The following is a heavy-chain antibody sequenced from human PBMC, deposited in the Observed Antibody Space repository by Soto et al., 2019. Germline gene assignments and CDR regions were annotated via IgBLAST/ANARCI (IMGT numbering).Heavy chain of an antibody. CDR1: GYTFTSYG. V-gene: IGHV1-18*01. D-gene: IGHD6-19*01. Sequence: GASVKVSCKASGYTFTSYGISWVRQAPGQGFEWMGWISAYNGNTNYAQKLQGRVTMTTDTSTSTAYMELRSLRSDDTAVYYCARESSSGWLNYYYYGMDVWGQGTTVTVSS. J-gene: IGHJ6*02. CDR3: ARESSSGWLNYYYYGMDV. CDR2: ISAYNGNT.